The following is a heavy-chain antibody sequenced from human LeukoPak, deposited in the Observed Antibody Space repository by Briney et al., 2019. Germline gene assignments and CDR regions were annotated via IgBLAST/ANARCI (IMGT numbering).Heavy chain of an antibody. CDR2: IKQDASEK. CDR1: GFTFSSYW. V-gene: IGHV3-7*01. D-gene: IGHD6-13*01. J-gene: IGHJ4*02. CDR3: ARVSLAGAFFDS. Sequence: GGSLRLSCAASGFTFSSYWMSWGRQAPGKGLEGVANIKQDASEKYYVASVTGRFTIFKDNAKNSLYLQMNSLRAEDTAVYFCARVSLAGAFFDSWGQGTLVTVAS.